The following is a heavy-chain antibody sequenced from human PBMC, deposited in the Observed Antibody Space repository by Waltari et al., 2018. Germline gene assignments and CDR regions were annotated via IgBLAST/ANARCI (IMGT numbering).Heavy chain of an antibody. Sequence: QLQLQESGPGLVKPPETLSLTCTVSGGSISSSSYYWGWIRQPPEKGLEWVSSMDYSGDTYYHPSLESRVTISVDTSKNQFSLEVRSVTAEDTAVYYCAKGTVVVAATVRWFDPWGQGTLVTVSS. V-gene: IGHV4-39*07. J-gene: IGHJ5*02. CDR1: GGSISSSSYY. CDR2: MDYSGDT. CDR3: AKGTVVVAATVRWFDP. D-gene: IGHD2-15*01.